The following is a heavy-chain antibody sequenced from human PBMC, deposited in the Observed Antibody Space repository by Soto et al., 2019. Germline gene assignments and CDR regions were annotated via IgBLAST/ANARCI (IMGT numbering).Heavy chain of an antibody. CDR2: MYYSGST. Sequence: QVELQESGPGLVKPSQTLSLTCTVSGGSISSGDYYWNWILQPPGKGLEWIGYMYYSGSTYYNPSLKSRVTTSVDTSKNQFSLKLSSVTAADTAVYYCARDRGHSSSSHFDYWGQGTLVTVSS. J-gene: IGHJ4*02. CDR1: GGSISSGDYY. V-gene: IGHV4-30-4*01. D-gene: IGHD6-6*01. CDR3: ARDRGHSSSSHFDY.